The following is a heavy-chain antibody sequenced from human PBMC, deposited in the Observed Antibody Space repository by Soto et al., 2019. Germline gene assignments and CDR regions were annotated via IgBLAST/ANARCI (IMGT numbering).Heavy chain of an antibody. CDR2: IKSRTGNETT. CDR1: GFTFSNVW. D-gene: IGHD2-2*01. Sequence: PGGSLRLSCAASGFTFSNVWLSWVRQGPGKGLEWLGRIKSRTGNETTDYASPARGRFIISRDDSKNMLHLQLNSLKSEDTGVYYCVTVLPHANSWFDYWGQGTPVTVSS. V-gene: IGHV3-15*01. CDR3: VTVLPHANSWFDY. J-gene: IGHJ4*02.